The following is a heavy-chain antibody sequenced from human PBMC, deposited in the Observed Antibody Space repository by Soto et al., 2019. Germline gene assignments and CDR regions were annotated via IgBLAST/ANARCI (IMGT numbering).Heavy chain of an antibody. Sequence: SETLSLTCPVSDGSISDGYYWSWIRQHPGKGLEWIGSISYSGSTNQNPSLKSRIFMSMDLSKNQLSLRLHSMTAADTGVYYCVKDRIPVGAFDVWGHGTLVTVSS. J-gene: IGHJ4*01. CDR1: DGSISDGYY. CDR2: ISYSGST. V-gene: IGHV4-59*12. D-gene: IGHD6-19*01. CDR3: VKDRIPVGAFDV.